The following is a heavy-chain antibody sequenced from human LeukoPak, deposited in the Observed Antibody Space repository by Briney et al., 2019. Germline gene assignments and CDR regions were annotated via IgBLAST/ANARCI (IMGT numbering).Heavy chain of an antibody. D-gene: IGHD1-26*01. CDR3: VTSRRTGTYLEGYFDL. CDR1: GFSFSDHY. CDR2: ISGSGGTT. V-gene: IGHV3-23*01. J-gene: IGHJ2*01. Sequence: GGPLRLSCAASGFSFSDHYMDWVPPAPGKGLEWVSTISGSGGTTYYADSVKGRFTISRDNSKNTLHLQMNTLRAEDTAIFYCVTSRRTGTYLEGYFDLWGRGTLVTVSS.